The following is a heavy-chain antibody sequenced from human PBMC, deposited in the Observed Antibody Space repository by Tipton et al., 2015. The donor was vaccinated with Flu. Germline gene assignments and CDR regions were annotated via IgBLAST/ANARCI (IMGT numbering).Heavy chain of an antibody. Sequence: LRLSCTVTGGSMTNYYWSWARQPAGKGLEWIGRIYNTGSTTYNSSLQSRVTMSVDTSKNQFSLKLNSVTAADTAIYYCARSPGVQVWSSHLDCWGQGTLVTVSS. V-gene: IGHV4-4*07. CDR1: GGSMTNYY. CDR3: ARSPGVQVWSSHLDC. CDR2: IYNTGST. D-gene: IGHD1-1*01. J-gene: IGHJ4*02.